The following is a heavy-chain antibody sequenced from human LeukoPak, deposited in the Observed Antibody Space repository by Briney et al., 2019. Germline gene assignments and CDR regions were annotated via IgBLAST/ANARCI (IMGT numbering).Heavy chain of an antibody. CDR1: GYTFIDYY. Sequence: ASVKVSRRTSGYTFIDYYFNWVRQAPGQGPEWMGRINVKSGATDYAQKFQGRVTVTRDTSISTAYMELSSLRSDDTAVYYCARVGRESSTGWLDYWGQGTLVTVSS. J-gene: IGHJ4*02. D-gene: IGHD6-19*01. CDR3: ARVGRESSTGWLDY. V-gene: IGHV1-2*06. CDR2: INVKSGAT.